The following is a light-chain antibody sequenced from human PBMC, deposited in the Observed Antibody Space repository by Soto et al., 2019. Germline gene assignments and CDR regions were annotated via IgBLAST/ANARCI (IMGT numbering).Light chain of an antibody. Sequence: DIVLTQSPGTLSLSPGERATLSCMSSQSFSSTYLAWYQQKPGQAPRLLIYGASSRATGIPDRFSGGGSGTDCSLTISRLDPEDVAVYYCQQYSSSPITLGQGTRLEIK. V-gene: IGKV3-20*01. CDR3: QQYSSSPIT. CDR2: GAS. CDR1: QSFSSTY. J-gene: IGKJ5*01.